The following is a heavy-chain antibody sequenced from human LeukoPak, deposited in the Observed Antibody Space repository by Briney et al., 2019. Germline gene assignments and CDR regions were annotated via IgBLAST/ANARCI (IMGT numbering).Heavy chain of an antibody. CDR3: ARARYTNSWYAVDI. CDR2: IYHTGSN. Sequence: SETLSLTCLVSSGSVSSYYWTWIRQPPGKGLEWIGYIYHTGSNNYSPSLKSRVTMYVDTSKNQLSLKLSSVTAGDTAMYYCARARYTNSWYAVDIWGQGTMVTVSS. V-gene: IGHV4-59*08. D-gene: IGHD6-13*01. J-gene: IGHJ3*02. CDR1: SGSVSSYY.